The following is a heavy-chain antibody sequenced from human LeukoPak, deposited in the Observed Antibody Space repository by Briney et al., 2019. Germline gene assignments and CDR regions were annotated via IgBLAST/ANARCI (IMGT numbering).Heavy chain of an antibody. V-gene: IGHV4-39*01. Sequence: SGTLSLTCTVSGGSISSTGLYWVWLRPPPGTGLEWFGSIYCSGITDYNPSLRSRVTISLDTSNNQVSLKRNSVAAADTALYYCARRRDEYGSYFDYWGQGTLVTVSS. CDR3: ARRRDEYGSYFDY. CDR1: GGSISSTGLY. J-gene: IGHJ4*02. CDR2: IYCSGIT. D-gene: IGHD5-24*01.